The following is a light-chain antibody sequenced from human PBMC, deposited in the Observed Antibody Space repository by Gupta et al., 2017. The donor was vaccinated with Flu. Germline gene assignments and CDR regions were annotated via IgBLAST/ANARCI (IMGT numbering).Light chain of an antibody. V-gene: IGKV3-20*01. CDR3: QQYGSSPEFT. Sequence: EIVLTQSPGTLSLSPGERATLSCRASQTISSNYLAWYQQKPGQAPRLLIYAASTRATGIPDRFSGSGYGTDFSLTISGREPEDFAVYYCQQYGSSPEFTFGPGTKVD. CDR2: AAS. J-gene: IGKJ3*01. CDR1: QTISSNY.